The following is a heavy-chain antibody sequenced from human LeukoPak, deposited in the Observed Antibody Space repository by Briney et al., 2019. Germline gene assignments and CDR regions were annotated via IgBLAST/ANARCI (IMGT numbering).Heavy chain of an antibody. CDR1: GYSFTNYW. V-gene: IGHV5-51*01. CDR3: ARHADYYDSSGYLSP. CDR2: IDPSDSET. D-gene: IGHD3-22*01. Sequence: GESLKISCTASGYSFTNYWIGWVRQLPGKGLEWMGIIDPSDSETRYTPSFQGQVTISADKSLSTAYLQWNSLKASDTAMYYCARHADYYDSSGYLSPWGQGTLVTVSS. J-gene: IGHJ5*02.